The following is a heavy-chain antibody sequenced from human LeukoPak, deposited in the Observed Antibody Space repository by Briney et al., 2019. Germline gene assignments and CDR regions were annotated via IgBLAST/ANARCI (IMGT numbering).Heavy chain of an antibody. J-gene: IGHJ4*02. CDR3: ATARFCSGGACYAEH. CDR1: GSSFSTSW. Sequence: GTSLHICCIGSGSSFSTSWICCLRHMPPRGLQWMVIIYPGDSNTRYSPSFQGQVTISVDKSISTAYLQWSSLKASDTAMYYCATARFCSGGACYAEHWGQGTLVTVSS. V-gene: IGHV5-51*01. CDR2: IYPGDSNT. D-gene: IGHD2-15*01.